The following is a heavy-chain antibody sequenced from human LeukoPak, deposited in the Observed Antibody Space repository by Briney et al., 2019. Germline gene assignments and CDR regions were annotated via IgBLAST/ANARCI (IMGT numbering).Heavy chain of an antibody. CDR3: ARAAWPRGPFDY. Sequence: SETLSLTCTVSGGSLSSYYWSWIRQPPGKGLEWIGYTYYSGSTNYNPSLKSRVTISVDTSKNQFSLKLSSVTAADTAVYYCARAAWPRGPFDYWGQGTLVTVSS. CDR1: GGSLSSYY. V-gene: IGHV4-59*01. D-gene: IGHD2-15*01. CDR2: TYYSGST. J-gene: IGHJ4*02.